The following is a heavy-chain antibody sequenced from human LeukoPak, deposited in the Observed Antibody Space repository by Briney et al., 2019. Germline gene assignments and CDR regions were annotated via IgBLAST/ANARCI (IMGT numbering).Heavy chain of an antibody. Sequence: ASVKVSCKPSGYTFTSSGITWVRQAPGQGLEWMGWISTYNGYSKYAQNLQGRVTMTADTSTTTAYMELSSLRSDDTAVYYCAKNSSGGYSDYWGQGTLVTVSS. D-gene: IGHD6-19*01. J-gene: IGHJ4*02. V-gene: IGHV1-18*01. CDR1: GYTFTSSG. CDR2: ISTYNGYS. CDR3: AKNSSGGYSDY.